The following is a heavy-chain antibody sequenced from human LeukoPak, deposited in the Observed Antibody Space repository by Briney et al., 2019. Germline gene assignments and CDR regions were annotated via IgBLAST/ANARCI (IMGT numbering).Heavy chain of an antibody. CDR3: AGVWFGGLSSWFDP. Sequence: KPSETLSLTCTVSGGSISSGSDYWSWIRQPAGKGLEWIGRIYTSGSTNYNPSLKSRVTISVATSKNQFSLKLSSVTAADTAVYYCAGVWFGGLSSWFDPWGQGTLVTVSS. CDR1: GGSISSGSDY. V-gene: IGHV4-61*02. J-gene: IGHJ5*02. CDR2: IYTSGST. D-gene: IGHD3-10*01.